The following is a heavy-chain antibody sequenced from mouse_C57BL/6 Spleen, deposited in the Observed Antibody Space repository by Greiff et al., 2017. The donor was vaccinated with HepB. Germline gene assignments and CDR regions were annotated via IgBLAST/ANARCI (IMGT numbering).Heavy chain of an antibody. D-gene: IGHD2-2*01. CDR3: ARDDYYGYSWFAY. CDR2: ISDGGSYT. J-gene: IGHJ3*01. V-gene: IGHV5-4*01. CDR1: GFTFSSYA. Sequence: EVQVVESGGGLVKPGGSLKLSCAASGFTFSSYAMSWVRQTPEKRLEWVATISDGGSYTYYPDNVKGRFTISRDNAKNNLYLQMSHLKSEDTAMYYCARDDYYGYSWFAYWGQGTLVTVSA.